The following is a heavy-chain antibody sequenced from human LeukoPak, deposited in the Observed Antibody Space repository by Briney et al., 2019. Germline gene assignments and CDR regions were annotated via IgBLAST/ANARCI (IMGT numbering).Heavy chain of an antibody. CDR3: AKLRGYYYYYGMDV. D-gene: IGHD3-3*01. CDR2: ISGSGGGT. CDR1: GFTFSSYA. J-gene: IGHJ6*04. V-gene: IGHV3-23*01. Sequence: GGSLGLSCAASGFTFSSYAMSWVRQAPGKGLEWVSVISGSGGGTYYADSVKGRFTISRDSPKNTLYLQMNSLRAEDTAVYYCAKLRGYYYYYGMDVWGKGTTVTVSS.